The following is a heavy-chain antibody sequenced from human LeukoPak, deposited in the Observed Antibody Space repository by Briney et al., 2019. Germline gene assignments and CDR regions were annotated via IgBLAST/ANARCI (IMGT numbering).Heavy chain of an antibody. CDR3: ARRRASGFGELFDY. V-gene: IGHV4-59*08. J-gene: IGHJ4*02. D-gene: IGHD3-10*01. Sequence: SETLSLTCTVSGGSIPSYYWTWIRQPPGKGLEWIGYIYNSGSTNYNPSLKSRVTISIDTSKNQFSLKLSSVTAADTAVYYCARRRASGFGELFDYWGQGTLVTVSS. CDR2: IYNSGST. CDR1: GGSIPSYY.